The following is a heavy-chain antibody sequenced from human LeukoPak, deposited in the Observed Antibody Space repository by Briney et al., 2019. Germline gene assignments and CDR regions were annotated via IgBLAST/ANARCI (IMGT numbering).Heavy chain of an antibody. V-gene: IGHV4-34*01. CDR1: GGSFSGYY. Sequence: PSETLSLTCGVYGGSFSGYYWSWIRQPPGKGLEWIGDINHTGSTNYNPSLKSRVTISVDTSKNQFSLKLSSVTAADTSMYYCARHLPSPELQFYFDYWGQGTLVTVSS. CDR2: INHTGST. J-gene: IGHJ4*02. D-gene: IGHD5-24*01. CDR3: ARHLPSPELQFYFDY.